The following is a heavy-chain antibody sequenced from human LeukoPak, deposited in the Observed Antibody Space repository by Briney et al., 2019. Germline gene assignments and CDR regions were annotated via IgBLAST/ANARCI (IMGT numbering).Heavy chain of an antibody. CDR1: GFTFSSYA. D-gene: IGHD4-17*01. CDR3: ARGYGVQPGGAFDI. CDR2: ISSSGSTI. Sequence: GGSLRLSCAASGFTFSSYAMSWVRQAPGKGLEWVSYISSSGSTIYYADSVKGRFTISRDNAKNSLYLQMNSLRAEDTAVYYCARGYGVQPGGAFDIWGQGTMVTVSS. J-gene: IGHJ3*02. V-gene: IGHV3-48*04.